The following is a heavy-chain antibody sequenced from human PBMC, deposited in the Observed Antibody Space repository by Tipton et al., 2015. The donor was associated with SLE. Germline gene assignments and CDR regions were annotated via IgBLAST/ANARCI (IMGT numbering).Heavy chain of an antibody. J-gene: IGHJ6*02. V-gene: IGHV5-51*03. CDR1: GDSLTNYW. D-gene: IGHD6-6*01. CDR2: IYVSNFDA. Sequence: QLVQSGAEVKEPGESLKISCKGSGDSLTNYWIAWVRQMPGKGLEWMGIIYVSNFDARYSPSFQGQVTISDDKSMNTVYLQWNSLKSSDSGVYFCVRQQGVAARGPSDVWGQGTTVTVSS. CDR3: VRQQGVAARGPSDV.